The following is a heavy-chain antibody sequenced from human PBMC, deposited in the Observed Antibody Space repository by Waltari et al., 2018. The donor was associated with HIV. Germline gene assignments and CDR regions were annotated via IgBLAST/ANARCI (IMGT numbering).Heavy chain of an antibody. D-gene: IGHD3-22*01. CDR3: ARIAYDSSGYGWFDP. CDR1: GFTFSSYW. CDR2: SNGDGSTT. Sequence: EVQLVESGGGLVQPGGSLRLSCAASGFTFSSYWMHWVRQAPGKGRVWVSRSNGDGSTTSYADSVKGRVTISRDNAKNTLYLQMNSLRAEDTAVYYCARIAYDSSGYGWFDPWGQGTLVTVSS. J-gene: IGHJ5*02. V-gene: IGHV3-74*01.